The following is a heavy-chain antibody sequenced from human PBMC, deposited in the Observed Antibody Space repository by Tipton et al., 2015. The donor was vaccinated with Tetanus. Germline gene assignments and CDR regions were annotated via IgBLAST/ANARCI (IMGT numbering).Heavy chain of an antibody. V-gene: IGHV4-61*08. CDR3: ARGGVFRDKVVVAGPSGTQLFTL. J-gene: IGHJ4*02. CDR1: GGSVRGGDYQ. CDR2: ISYSGST. D-gene: IGHD2-15*01. Sequence: TLSLTCSVSGGSVRGGDYQWNWIRQSPGKGLEWLAYISYSGSTNSNYDLRSRITISQDTSKNQFSLRLTSVTAADTAVYYCARGGVFRDKVVVAGPSGTQLFTLWGQGAVVIVSA.